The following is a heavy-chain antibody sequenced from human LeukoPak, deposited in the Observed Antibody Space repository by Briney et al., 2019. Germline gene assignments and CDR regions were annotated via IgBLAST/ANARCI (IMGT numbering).Heavy chain of an antibody. CDR1: GFTVSSNY. Sequence: GGSLRLSCAASGFTVSSNYMSWVRQAPGKGLEWVSVIYSGGSTYYADSVKGRFIISRDKTKNTLYLQMNSLRAEDTAVYYCARDSGALNWFDPWGQGTLVTVSS. D-gene: IGHD1-26*01. J-gene: IGHJ5*02. CDR2: IYSGGST. V-gene: IGHV3-53*01. CDR3: ARDSGALNWFDP.